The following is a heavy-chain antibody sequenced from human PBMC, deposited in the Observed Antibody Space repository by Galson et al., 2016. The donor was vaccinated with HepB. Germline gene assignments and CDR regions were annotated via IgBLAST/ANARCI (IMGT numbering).Heavy chain of an antibody. J-gene: IGHJ3*02. Sequence: PALVKPTQTLTLTCTFSGFSLSPSGVGVGWIRQTPGAALEWLALITRNDDKSYNPSLQSRLSITKDTSKNQVVLTMTNMDPVDTGTYYCAHRRPVLRWVREGGAFDIWGHGTMVTVSS. CDR1: GFSLSPSGVG. CDR2: ITRNDDK. CDR3: AHRRPVLRWVREGGAFDI. V-gene: IGHV2-5*01. D-gene: IGHD3-10*01.